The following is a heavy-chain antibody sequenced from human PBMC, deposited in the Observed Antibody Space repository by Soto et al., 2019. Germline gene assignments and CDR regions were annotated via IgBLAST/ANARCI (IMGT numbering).Heavy chain of an antibody. Sequence: QVQLVQSGAEVKKPGSSVKVSCKASGGTFSSYTISWVRQAPGQGLEWMGRIIPILGIANYAQKFQGRVTITADKSTSTAYMELSSLRSEDTAVYYCAREIVGATTDYDAFDIWGQGTMVTVSS. CDR1: GGTFSSYT. V-gene: IGHV1-69*08. J-gene: IGHJ3*02. CDR3: AREIVGATTDYDAFDI. CDR2: IIPILGIA. D-gene: IGHD1-26*01.